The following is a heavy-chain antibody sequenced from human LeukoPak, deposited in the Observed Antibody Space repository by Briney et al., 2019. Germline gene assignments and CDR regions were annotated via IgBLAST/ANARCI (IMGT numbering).Heavy chain of an antibody. CDR3: ARGLRARDGYNSFPGY. CDR2: ISYDGSNK. J-gene: IGHJ4*02. CDR1: GFTFSSYG. Sequence: GGSLRLSCAASGFTFSSYGMHWVRQAPGKGLEWVAVISYDGSNKYYADSVKGRFTISRDNSKNTLYLQMNSLRAEDTAVYYCARGLRARDGYNSFPGYWGQGTLVAVSS. D-gene: IGHD5-24*01. V-gene: IGHV3-30*03.